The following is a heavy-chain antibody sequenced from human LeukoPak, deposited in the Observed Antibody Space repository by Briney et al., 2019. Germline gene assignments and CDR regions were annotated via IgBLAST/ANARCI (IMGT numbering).Heavy chain of an antibody. J-gene: IGHJ4*02. D-gene: IGHD6-19*01. CDR2: IHYDGSNK. V-gene: IGHV3-30*02. CDR1: GFTFLSYG. CDR3: AKNDFGSGWVGDY. Sequence: GGSLRLSCAASGFTFLSYGMHWVRQAPGKGLEWVAFIHYDGSNKSYADSVKGRFTISRDNSKNTLYLQMNSLRAEDTAVDYCAKNDFGSGWVGDYWGQGTLVTVSS.